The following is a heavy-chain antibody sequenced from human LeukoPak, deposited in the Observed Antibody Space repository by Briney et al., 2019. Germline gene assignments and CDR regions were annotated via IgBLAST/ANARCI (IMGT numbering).Heavy chain of an antibody. J-gene: IGHJ3*02. Sequence: PGGSLRLSCADSGFTFSTYWMQWVRQAPGKGLVWVSRINSDGSYTSYADSVKGRFTISRDDAKNSLYLQMNSLRAEDTAVYYCARVATMVRVPLDALDIWGQGTMVSVSS. CDR2: INSDGSYT. D-gene: IGHD3-10*01. CDR1: GFTFSTYW. V-gene: IGHV3-74*01. CDR3: ARVATMVRVPLDALDI.